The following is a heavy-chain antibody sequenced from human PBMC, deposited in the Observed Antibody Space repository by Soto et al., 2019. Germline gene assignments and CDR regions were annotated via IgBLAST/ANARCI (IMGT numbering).Heavy chain of an antibody. Sequence: QVQLVESGGGVVQPGRSLRLSCAASGFTFSSYGMHWVRQAPGKGLEWVAVISYDGGNKYYADSVKGRFTISRDNSKNTLYLQMNSLRAEDTAVYYCASGSYLDYWGQGTLVTVSS. V-gene: IGHV3-30*03. J-gene: IGHJ4*02. CDR2: ISYDGGNK. CDR1: GFTFSSYG. CDR3: ASGSYLDY. D-gene: IGHD1-26*01.